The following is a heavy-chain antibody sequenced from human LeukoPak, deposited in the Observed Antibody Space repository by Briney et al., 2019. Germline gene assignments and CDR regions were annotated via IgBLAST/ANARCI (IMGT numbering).Heavy chain of an antibody. CDR2: INHSGST. V-gene: IGHV4-34*01. J-gene: IGHJ4*02. Sequence: SETLSLTCAVYGGPFSGYYWSWIRQPPGKGLEWIGEINHSGSTNYNPSLKSRDTISVDTSKNQFSLKLSSVTAADTAVYYCAREGRGYSYGYGPGFDYWGQGTLVTVSS. D-gene: IGHD5-18*01. CDR3: AREGRGYSYGYGPGFDY. CDR1: GGPFSGYY.